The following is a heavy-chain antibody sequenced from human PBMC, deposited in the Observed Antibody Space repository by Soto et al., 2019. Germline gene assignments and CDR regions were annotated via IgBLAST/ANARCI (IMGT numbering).Heavy chain of an antibody. CDR1: GYTFTSYG. CDR2: ISAYNGNT. V-gene: IGHV1-18*01. D-gene: IGHD3-3*01. Sequence: ASVKVSCKASGYTFTSYGISWVRQAPGQGLEWMGWISAYNGNTNYAQKLQGRVTMTTDTSTSTAYMELRSLRSDDTAVYYCAREYKGDRLYYDFWSGRNAAYYYYYMDVWGKGTTVTVSS. CDR3: AREYKGDRLYYDFWSGRNAAYYYYYMDV. J-gene: IGHJ6*03.